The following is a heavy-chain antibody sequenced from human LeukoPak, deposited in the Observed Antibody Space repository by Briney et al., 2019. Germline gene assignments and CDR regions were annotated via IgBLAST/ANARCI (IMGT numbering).Heavy chain of an antibody. J-gene: IGHJ4*02. CDR2: ISWNSGSI. Sequence: GGSLRLSCAASGFTFSSYAMSWVRQAPGKGLEWVSGISWNSGSIGYADSVKGRFTISRDNAKNSLYLQMNSLRAEDTALYYCAKLSVAGDWGQGTLVTVSS. CDR3: AKLSVAGD. D-gene: IGHD6-19*01. V-gene: IGHV3-9*01. CDR1: GFTFSSYA.